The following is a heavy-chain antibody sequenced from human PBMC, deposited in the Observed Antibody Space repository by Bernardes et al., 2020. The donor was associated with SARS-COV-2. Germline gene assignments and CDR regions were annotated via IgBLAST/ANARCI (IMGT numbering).Heavy chain of an antibody. Sequence: GGSLRLSCAASGFTFSSYGMHWVRQAPGKGLEWVAVISYDGSNKYYADSVKGRFTISRDNSKNTLYLQMNSLRAEDTAVYYCAKEMSRRYYYDSSGYYYLNYYYYYGMDVWGQGTTVTVSS. J-gene: IGHJ6*02. CDR2: ISYDGSNK. D-gene: IGHD3-22*01. V-gene: IGHV3-30*18. CDR3: AKEMSRRYYYDSSGYYYLNYYYYYGMDV. CDR1: GFTFSSYG.